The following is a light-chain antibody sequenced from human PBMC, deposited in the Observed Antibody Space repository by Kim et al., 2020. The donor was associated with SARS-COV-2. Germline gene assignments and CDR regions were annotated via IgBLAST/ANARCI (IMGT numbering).Light chain of an antibody. V-gene: IGKV1-33*01. CDR2: DAS. Sequence: DIQMTQSPSSLSASVGDRVTITCQASQDISNYLNWYQQKPGKAPKLLIYDASNLETGVPSRFSGSGSGTDFTFTISSLQPEDIATYYCQKYDNPLLTFGGGTKVDIK. CDR3: QKYDNPLLT. J-gene: IGKJ4*01. CDR1: QDISNY.